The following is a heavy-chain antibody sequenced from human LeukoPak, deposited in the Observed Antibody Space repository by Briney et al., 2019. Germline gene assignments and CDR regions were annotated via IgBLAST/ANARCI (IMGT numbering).Heavy chain of an antibody. CDR1: GGSISSYY. V-gene: IGHV4-59*12. Sequence: SETLSLTCTVSGGSISSYYWSWIRQPPGKGLEWIGYIYYSGSTNYNPSLKSRVTISVDTSKNQFSLKLSSVTAADTAVYYCAGERYYYDSSGPGTFDYWGQGTLVTVSS. J-gene: IGHJ4*02. CDR2: IYYSGST. CDR3: AGERYYYDSSGPGTFDY. D-gene: IGHD3-22*01.